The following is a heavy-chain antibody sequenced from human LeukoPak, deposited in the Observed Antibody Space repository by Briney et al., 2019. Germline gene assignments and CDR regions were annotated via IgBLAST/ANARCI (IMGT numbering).Heavy chain of an antibody. CDR3: ARVEWFRAFDI. CDR2: IDSDGSST. D-gene: IGHD3-3*01. CDR1: GFTFSSYW. J-gene: IGHJ3*02. Sequence: PGGSLRLSCAASGFTFSSYWMHWVRQAPGKGLVWVSRIDSDGSSTSYADSVKGRFTISRDNAKNTLYLQMNSLRAEDTAVYYCARVEWFRAFDIWGQGTMVTVSS. V-gene: IGHV3-74*01.